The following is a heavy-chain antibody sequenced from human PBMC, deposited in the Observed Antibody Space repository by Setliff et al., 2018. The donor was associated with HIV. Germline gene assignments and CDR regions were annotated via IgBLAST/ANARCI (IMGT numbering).Heavy chain of an antibody. CDR1: GGTFSTYV. D-gene: IGHD3-3*01. CDR3: ARDPFLAQGFWSGYYSDY. V-gene: IGHV1-3*01. J-gene: IGHJ4*02. Sequence: ASVKVSCKASGGTFSTYVINWVRQAPGQGLEWMGWINAGNGSTKYSQKFQGRVTITRDTSASTAYMELSSLRSEDTAVYYCARDPFLAQGFWSGYYSDYWGQGTLVTVSS. CDR2: INAGNGST.